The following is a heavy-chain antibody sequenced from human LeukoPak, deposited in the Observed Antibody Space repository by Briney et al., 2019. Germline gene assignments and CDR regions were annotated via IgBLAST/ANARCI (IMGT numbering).Heavy chain of an antibody. CDR3: ARGPQAYCGGDCTFDY. D-gene: IGHD2-21*02. CDR1: GFTFSSYE. V-gene: IGHV3-48*03. Sequence: PGGSLRLSCAASGFTFSSYEMNWVRQAPGKGLEWVSNISSSGSTIYYADSVKGRFTISRDNAKNSLYLQMNSLRAEDTAVYYCARGPQAYCGGDCTFDYWGQGTLVTVSS. J-gene: IGHJ4*02. CDR2: ISSSGSTI.